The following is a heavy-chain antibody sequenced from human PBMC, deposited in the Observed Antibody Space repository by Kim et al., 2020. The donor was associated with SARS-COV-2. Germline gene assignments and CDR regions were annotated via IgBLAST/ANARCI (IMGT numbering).Heavy chain of an antibody. J-gene: IGHJ3*02. Sequence: SVKGRFTISRDNSKNTLYLQMNSRRAEDTAVYYCARRRGYDSSAIGAFDIWGQGTMVTVSS. CDR3: ARRRGYDSSAIGAFDI. D-gene: IGHD3-22*01. V-gene: IGHV3-30*01.